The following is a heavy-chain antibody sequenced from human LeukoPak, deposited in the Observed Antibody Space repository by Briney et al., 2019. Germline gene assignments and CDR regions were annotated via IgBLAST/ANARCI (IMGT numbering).Heavy chain of an antibody. D-gene: IGHD5-18*01. J-gene: IGHJ4*02. Sequence: GGSLRLSCAASGFTFSSYSMNWVRQAPGKGLEWVSSISSSSSYIYYADSVKGRFTISRDNAKNSLYLQMNSLRAEDTAVYYCARALEIRFGYAGASDYWGQGTLVTVSS. CDR2: ISSSSSYI. V-gene: IGHV3-21*01. CDR3: ARALEIRFGYAGASDY. CDR1: GFTFSSYS.